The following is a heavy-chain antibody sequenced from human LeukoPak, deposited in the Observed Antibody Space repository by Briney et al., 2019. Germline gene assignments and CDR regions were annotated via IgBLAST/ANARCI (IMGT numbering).Heavy chain of an antibody. CDR1: GGSISSSY. V-gene: IGHV4-59*01. D-gene: IGHD2-21*02. CDR2: IYYSGST. Sequence: SETLSLTCTVSGGSISSSYWSWIRQPPGKGLEWIGYIYYSGSTNYNPSLKSRVTISVDTSKNQFSLKLSSVTAADTAVYYCARGGAYCGGDCYNYWGQGTLVTVSS. J-gene: IGHJ4*02. CDR3: ARGGAYCGGDCYNY.